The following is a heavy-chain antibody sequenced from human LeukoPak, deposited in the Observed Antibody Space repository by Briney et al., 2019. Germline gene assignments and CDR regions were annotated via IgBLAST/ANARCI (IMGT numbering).Heavy chain of an antibody. V-gene: IGHV3-21*01. CDR3: VRGDYLDY. CDR2: FDTSSTYT. J-gene: IGHJ4*02. D-gene: IGHD3-10*01. Sequence: GRSLRLSCAASGFTFSSYSMNWVRQAPGKGLEWVSSFDTSSTYTYYADSMKGRFTISRDSAKNSLHLQMNSLRAEDTAVYYCVRGDYLDYWGQGTLVTVSS. CDR1: GFTFSSYS.